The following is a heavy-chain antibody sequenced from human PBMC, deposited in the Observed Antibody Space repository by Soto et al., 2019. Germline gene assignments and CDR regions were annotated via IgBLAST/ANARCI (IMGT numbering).Heavy chain of an antibody. Sequence: QVQLVESGGGVVQPGRSLRLSCVASGFTFSSYAMHWVRQAPGKGLEWVAVISYDGSNKYYADSVKGRFTISRDNSKNTLYLQMNSLRAEDTAVYYCAREYGDYDYWGQGTLVTVSS. D-gene: IGHD4-17*01. CDR2: ISYDGSNK. J-gene: IGHJ4*02. CDR3: AREYGDYDY. V-gene: IGHV3-30-3*01. CDR1: GFTFSSYA.